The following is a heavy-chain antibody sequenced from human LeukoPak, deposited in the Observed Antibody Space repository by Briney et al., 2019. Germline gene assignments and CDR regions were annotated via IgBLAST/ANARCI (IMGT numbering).Heavy chain of an antibody. CDR1: GGSISSGSYY. CDR2: IYTSGST. V-gene: IGHV4-61*02. J-gene: IGHJ4*02. D-gene: IGHD1-1*01. Sequence: SETLSLTCTVSGGSISSGSYYWSWIRQPAGKGLEWIGRIYTSGSTNYNPSLKSRVTISVDTSKNQFSLKLSSVTAADTAVYYCARGHGLELDYWGQGTLVTVSS. CDR3: ARGHGLELDY.